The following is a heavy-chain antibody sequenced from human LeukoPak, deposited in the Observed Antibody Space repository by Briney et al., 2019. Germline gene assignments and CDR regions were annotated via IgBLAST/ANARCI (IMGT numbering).Heavy chain of an antibody. V-gene: IGHV3-30*02. CDR3: ATLTRPHYSSGWPNDAFDI. D-gene: IGHD6-19*01. J-gene: IGHJ3*02. CDR1: GFTFSSYG. CDR2: IRYDGSNK. Sequence: GGSLRLSCAASGFTFSSYGMHWVRQAPGKGLEWVAFIRYDGSNKYYADSVKGRFTISRDNSKNTLYLQMNSLRAADTAVYYCATLTRPHYSSGWPNDAFDIWGQGTMVTISS.